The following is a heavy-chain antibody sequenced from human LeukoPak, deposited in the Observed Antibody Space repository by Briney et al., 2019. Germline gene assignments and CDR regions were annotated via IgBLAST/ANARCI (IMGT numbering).Heavy chain of an antibody. D-gene: IGHD2-8*02. V-gene: IGHV1-46*01. J-gene: IGHJ4*02. CDR1: GYTFTSYY. Sequence: ASVKVSCKASGYTFTSYYMHWVRQAPGQGLEWMGIINPSGGSTSYAQKFQGRVTMTRDMSTSTVYMELSSVTAADTAAYYCAILGRGEVDYWGQGTLVTVSS. CDR2: INPSGGST. CDR3: AILGRGEVDY.